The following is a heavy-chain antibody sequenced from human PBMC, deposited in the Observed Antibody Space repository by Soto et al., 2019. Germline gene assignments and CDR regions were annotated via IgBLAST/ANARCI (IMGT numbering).Heavy chain of an antibody. CDR3: ARKSGRHCHSGGACFSLAV. D-gene: IGHD2-15*01. J-gene: IGHJ4*02. CDR1: GETLNSNP. V-gene: IGHV1-69*01. Sequence: QVQLVQSGAEVKKPGSSLKGSCKVVGETLNSNPIGWVRQAPGQGLEWVGGIVAVSDRTDYAQELQGRVTVTADGYTSTVYMELSNLKSDDTAVYYYARKSGRHCHSGGACFSLAVWSQGSPITVSS. CDR2: IVAVSDRT.